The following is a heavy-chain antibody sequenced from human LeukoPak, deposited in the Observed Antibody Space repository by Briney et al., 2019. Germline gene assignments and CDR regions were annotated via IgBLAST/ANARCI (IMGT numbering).Heavy chain of an antibody. V-gene: IGHV4-30-4*01. CDR1: GGSPSSGDYR. D-gene: IGHD4-17*01. CDR3: ARGPTVTTDG. Sequence: SQTLSLTCSVSGGSPSSGDYRWSWIRQPPGKGLEWIGFIQSSNTKYNPSLKSRAIITADTSKNQFSLKLTSVTAADTAVYYCARGPTVTTDGWGQGTLVTVSS. J-gene: IGHJ4*02. CDR2: IQSSNT.